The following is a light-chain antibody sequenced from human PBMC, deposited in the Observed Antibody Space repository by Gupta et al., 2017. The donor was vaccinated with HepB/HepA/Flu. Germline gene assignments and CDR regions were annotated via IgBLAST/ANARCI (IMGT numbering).Light chain of an antibody. CDR1: HSVSSSY. Sequence: IMLTPSPGTLSLSPGEGATLTCRASHSVSSSYLAWYQQKPGQAPRLLIYGASSRATGTPDRCSGSGSGTDFILTISRLEPEDFAVYYCQQYGSSPPNSFGPGTKVEIK. CDR3: QQYGSSPPNS. CDR2: GAS. J-gene: IGKJ3*01. V-gene: IGKV3-20*01.